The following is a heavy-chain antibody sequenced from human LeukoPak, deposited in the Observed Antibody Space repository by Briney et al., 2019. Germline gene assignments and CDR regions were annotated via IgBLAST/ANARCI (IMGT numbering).Heavy chain of an antibody. J-gene: IGHJ4*02. V-gene: IGHV1-46*01. CDR1: GYTFTTNY. CDR2: VDPSGGST. Sequence: ASVKVSCKASGYTFTTNYMHWVRQAPGQGGEGMGVVDPSGGSTSYAQQFQGRVTITADESTSTAYMELSSLTSEDTAVYYCARDRPYTGGWRGFDYWGQGTLVTVSS. D-gene: IGHD6-19*01. CDR3: ARDRPYTGGWRGFDY.